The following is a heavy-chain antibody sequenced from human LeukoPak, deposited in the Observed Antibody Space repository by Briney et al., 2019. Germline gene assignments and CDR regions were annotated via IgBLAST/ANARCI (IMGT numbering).Heavy chain of an antibody. Sequence: GAPVKVSCTASGGTFSSYAISWVRQAPGQGLEWMGGIIPIFGTANYAQKLQGRVTMTTDTSTSTAYMELRSLRSDDTAVYYCARDQTPYYYDSSGYYYEVDYWGQGTLVTVSS. D-gene: IGHD3-22*01. CDR2: IIPIFGTA. CDR3: ARDQTPYYYDSSGYYYEVDY. V-gene: IGHV1-69*05. J-gene: IGHJ4*02. CDR1: GGTFSSYA.